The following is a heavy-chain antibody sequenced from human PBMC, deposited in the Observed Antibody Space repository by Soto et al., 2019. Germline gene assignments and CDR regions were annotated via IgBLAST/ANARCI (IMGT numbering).Heavy chain of an antibody. CDR3: ARGRMAADY. Sequence: PSETLSLTCTVSGGSIGGSNYFWGWIRQSPGTGLEWLGTIYSSGSTYYNPSLKSRITMSLDTSKNQFSLKLSSVTAADTAVYYCARGRMAADYWGQGTLVTVSS. J-gene: IGHJ4*02. D-gene: IGHD2-15*01. V-gene: IGHV4-39*01. CDR2: IYSSGST. CDR1: GGSIGGSNYF.